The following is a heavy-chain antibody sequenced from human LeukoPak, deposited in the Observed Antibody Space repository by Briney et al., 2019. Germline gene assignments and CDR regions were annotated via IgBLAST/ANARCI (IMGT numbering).Heavy chain of an antibody. CDR2: ISGSGGST. J-gene: IGHJ4*02. CDR1: GFTFSSYA. CDR3: AKDRSSGWFYPSFDY. V-gene: IGHV3-23*01. Sequence: GGSLRLSCAVSGFTFSSYAMNWVRQPPGKGLEWVSTISGSGGSTYYADSVKGRFTISRDKSKNTLYPQMNSLRAEDTAVYYCAKDRSSGWFYPSFDYWGQGTLVTVSS. D-gene: IGHD6-19*01.